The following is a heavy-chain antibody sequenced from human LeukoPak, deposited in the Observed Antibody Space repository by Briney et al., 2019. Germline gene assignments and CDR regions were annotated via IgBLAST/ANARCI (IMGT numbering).Heavy chain of an antibody. CDR1: GGSFSGYY. V-gene: IGHV4-34*01. D-gene: IGHD6-6*01. CDR3: ARRGQQLVLFRYYYYYMDV. J-gene: IGHJ6*03. Sequence: NSSETLSLTCAVYGGSFSGYYWSWIRQPPGKGLEWIGEINHSGSTNYNPSLKSRVTISVDTSKNQFSLKLSSVTAADTAVYYCARRGQQLVLFRYYYYYMDVWGKGTTVTVSS. CDR2: INHSGST.